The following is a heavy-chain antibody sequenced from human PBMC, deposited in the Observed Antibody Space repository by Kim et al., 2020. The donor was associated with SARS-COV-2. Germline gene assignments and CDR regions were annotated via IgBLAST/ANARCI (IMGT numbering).Heavy chain of an antibody. Sequence: SDGGVRTNYADSVKGRFTISRDNSKSTLFLQMNSLRAEDTAVYYCEASDYWGQGSLVTVSS. V-gene: IGHV3-23*01. J-gene: IGHJ4*02. CDR3: EASDY. CDR2: SDGGVRT.